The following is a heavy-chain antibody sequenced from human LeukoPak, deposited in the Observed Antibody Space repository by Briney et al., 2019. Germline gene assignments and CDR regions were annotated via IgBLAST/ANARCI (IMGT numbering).Heavy chain of an antibody. CDR1: GFTFSDYG. CDR2: ISSNGIYT. V-gene: IGHV3-64*01. CDR3: ARGPTVITFNAFDV. J-gene: IGHJ3*01. Sequence: PGGSLRLSCAASGFTFSDYGMYWVRQAPGKGLEHVSGISSNGIYTYYANSVKGRFTISRNNSKNTLSLQMGSLRAEDMAVYYCARGPTVITFNAFDVWGQGTMVTVSS. D-gene: IGHD4-17*01.